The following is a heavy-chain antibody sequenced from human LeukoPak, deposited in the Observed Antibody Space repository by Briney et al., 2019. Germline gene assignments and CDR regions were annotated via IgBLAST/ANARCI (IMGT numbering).Heavy chain of an antibody. Sequence: GGSLRLSCAASGFTFSSYWMSWVRQAPGKGLEWVANIRQDGGEKYYLDSVEGRFTVSRDNAKNSLYLQMNSLRAEDTAVYYCARLGARQILEYWGQGTLVTVSS. V-gene: IGHV3-7*01. J-gene: IGHJ4*02. CDR1: GFTFSSYW. D-gene: IGHD4-17*01. CDR3: ARLGARQILEY. CDR2: IRQDGGEK.